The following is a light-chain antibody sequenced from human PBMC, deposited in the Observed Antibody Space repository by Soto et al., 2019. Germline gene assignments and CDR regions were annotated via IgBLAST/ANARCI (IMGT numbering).Light chain of an antibody. J-gene: IGKJ1*01. CDR2: GAS. CDR1: QSVSSSY. CDR3: QQYGSSGT. V-gene: IGKV3-20*01. Sequence: EIVLTQSPATLSLSPGESAPLSCRASQSVSSSYLAWYQQKPGQAPRLLIYGASNRATGIPDRFSGSGSGTVFPTTISRLEPEDVAVYYCQQYGSSGTFGQGTKVDNK.